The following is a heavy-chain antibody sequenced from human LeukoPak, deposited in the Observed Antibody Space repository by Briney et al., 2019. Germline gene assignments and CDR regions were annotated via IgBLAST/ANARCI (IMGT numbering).Heavy chain of an antibody. CDR1: GFTFSTYA. Sequence: HPGGSLRLSCAVSGFTFSTYAIDWGRQAPGKGLEWVSAISPIGSRTYYADSVKGRFTISRDNSKNTLYLQMNSLRAGDTAIYYCAKASTVLKPIDSWGQGTLVTVSS. CDR2: ISPIGSRT. V-gene: IGHV3-23*01. CDR3: AKASTVLKPIDS. D-gene: IGHD1-14*01. J-gene: IGHJ4*02.